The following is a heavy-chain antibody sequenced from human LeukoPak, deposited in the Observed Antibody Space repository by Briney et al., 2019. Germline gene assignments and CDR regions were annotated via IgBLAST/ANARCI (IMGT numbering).Heavy chain of an antibody. CDR1: GYTFTGYY. CDR3: ARRPKGVVVVAATVGHFDY. Sequence: ASVKVSCKASGYTFTGYYMHWVRQAPGQGLEWMGRINPNSGGTNYAQKFQGRVTMTRNTSISTAYMELSSLRSEDTAVYYCARRPKGVVVVAATVGHFDYWGQGTLVTVSS. J-gene: IGHJ4*02. D-gene: IGHD2-15*01. CDR2: INPNSGGT. V-gene: IGHV1-2*06.